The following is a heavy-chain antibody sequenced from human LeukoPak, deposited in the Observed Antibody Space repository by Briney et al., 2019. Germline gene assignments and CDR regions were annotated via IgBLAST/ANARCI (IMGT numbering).Heavy chain of an antibody. D-gene: IGHD3-10*01. CDR2: ISGSGGST. Sequence: GGSLRLSCAASGFTFSTYSMNWVRQAPGRGLGWVSAISGSGGSTYYADSVKGRFTISRDNAMDTLYLHMNSLRADDTAVYYCAKDRVDGSGSQFESWGQGSLVIVSS. J-gene: IGHJ4*02. CDR3: AKDRVDGSGSQFES. CDR1: GFTFSTYS. V-gene: IGHV3-23*01.